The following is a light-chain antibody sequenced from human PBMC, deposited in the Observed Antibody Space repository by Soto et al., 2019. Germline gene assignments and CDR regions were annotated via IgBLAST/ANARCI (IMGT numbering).Light chain of an antibody. Sequence: DIQMTQSPSSLSASVGDRVTITCQASQNINNYLNWYQQKPGRAPKLLIYDASNLEAGVPSRFGGSGSGTDFTFTISRLQPEDIAKYYCQQYENLPTFGQGTRLEIK. CDR3: QQYENLPT. V-gene: IGKV1-33*01. J-gene: IGKJ5*01. CDR2: DAS. CDR1: QNINNY.